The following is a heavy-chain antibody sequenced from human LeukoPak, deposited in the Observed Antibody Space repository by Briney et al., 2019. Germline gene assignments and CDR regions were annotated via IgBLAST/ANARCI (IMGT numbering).Heavy chain of an antibody. CDR1: GGPVTTYY. V-gene: IGHV4-59*02. Sequence: SGTLSLTCTVSGGPVTTYYWSWIRQPPGKGLEWIGYMSYRGSTNYNPSLKSRVTISIDTSKNQFSLKLNSVTAADTAVYYCARGLGPYCVSTSCQDYWGRGTLVTVSS. CDR2: MSYRGST. D-gene: IGHD2-2*01. CDR3: ARGLGPYCVSTSCQDY. J-gene: IGHJ4*02.